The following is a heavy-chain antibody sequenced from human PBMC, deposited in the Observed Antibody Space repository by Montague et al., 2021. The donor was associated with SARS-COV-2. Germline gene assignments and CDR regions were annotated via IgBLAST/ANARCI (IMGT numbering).Heavy chain of an antibody. CDR3: ARIWGATRGDAFDI. CDR2: IDWDDDK. J-gene: IGHJ3*02. CDR1: GFSLSTSGMC. Sequence: PALVKPTQTLTLTCTFSGFSLSTSGMCVSSIRQPPGKALEWLALIDWDDDKYYSTSLKTRLTISKDTSKNQVVLTMTNMDPVDTATYYCARIWGATRGDAFDIWGQGTMVTVSS. D-gene: IGHD1-26*01. V-gene: IGHV2-70*01.